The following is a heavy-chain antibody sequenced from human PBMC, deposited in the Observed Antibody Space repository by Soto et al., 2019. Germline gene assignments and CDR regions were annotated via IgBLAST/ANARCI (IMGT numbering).Heavy chain of an antibody. CDR3: ATGQSSTWSQTGGMDV. CDR2: IDDSGATT. D-gene: IGHD6-13*01. Sequence: EVQLLESGGGLVQPGGSLRLSCAASGFIFDTYAMSWVRQAPGKGLEWVSGIDDSGATTYYTDSVKGRLTISRDNSKNQRYLQLGSLRADDTAVYFCATGQSSTWSQTGGMDVWGKGTTVTVSS. CDR1: GFIFDTYA. V-gene: IGHV3-23*01. J-gene: IGHJ6*03.